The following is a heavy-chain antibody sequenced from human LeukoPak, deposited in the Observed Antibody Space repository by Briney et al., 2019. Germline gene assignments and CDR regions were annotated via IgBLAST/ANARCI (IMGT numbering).Heavy chain of an antibody. V-gene: IGHV1-18*01. CDR1: GYTFTRYG. CDR2: ISACNGNT. Sequence: ASVTVSCKASGYTFTRYGITWVRQAPGQGLEWMGWISACNGNTNYAHKVQGRVTMTTDTSTSTAYMELRSLSSDDTAVYYCARDNSAISDCSSASCFHFNYWGQGTLVTVSS. CDR3: ARDNSAISDCSSASCFHFNY. J-gene: IGHJ4*02. D-gene: IGHD2-2*01.